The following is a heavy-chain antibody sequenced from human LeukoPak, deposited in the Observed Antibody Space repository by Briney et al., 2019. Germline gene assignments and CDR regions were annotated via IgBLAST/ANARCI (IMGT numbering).Heavy chain of an antibody. CDR3: ARDGQYSSSWYDFDY. CDR1: GFTFSTYS. CDR2: ISSSSTYI. Sequence: GGSLRLSCAASGFTFSTYSMNWVRQAPGKGLEWVSSISSSSTYIYYADSVKGRFTISRDNAKNSLYLQMSSLRAEDTAVYYCARDGQYSSSWYDFDYWGQGTLVTVSS. D-gene: IGHD6-13*01. V-gene: IGHV3-21*01. J-gene: IGHJ4*02.